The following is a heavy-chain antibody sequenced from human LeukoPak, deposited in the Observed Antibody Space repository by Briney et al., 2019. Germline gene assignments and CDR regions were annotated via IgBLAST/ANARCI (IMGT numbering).Heavy chain of an antibody. V-gene: IGHV3-43*01. CDR2: ISWNGVTT. D-gene: IGHD6-13*01. CDR1: GFTFSSYS. CDR3: AASDGEQQLAL. J-gene: IGHJ4*02. Sequence: GGSLRLSCAASGFTFSSYSMNWVRQVPGKGLEWVSLISWNGVTTYYGDSVKGRFTISRDDSKNSLFLQMNSLRSEDTALYYCAASDGEQQLALWGQGTLVTVSS.